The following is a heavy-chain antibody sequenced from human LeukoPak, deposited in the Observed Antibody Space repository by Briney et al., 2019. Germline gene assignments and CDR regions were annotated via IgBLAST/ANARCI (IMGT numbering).Heavy chain of an antibody. J-gene: IGHJ4*02. CDR2: IIPIVDLV. V-gene: IGHV1-69*04. CDR1: ETFSSHA. CDR3: ARAEEDRSGSFCGGY. D-gene: IGHD3-10*01. Sequence: GASVKVSCRASETFSSHAISWVRQAPRQGLEWMGRIIPIVDLVNSAQKFQGRVTFTADKSTTTAYMELSSLRSEDTAVYYCARAEEDRSGSFCGGYWGQGTLITVSS.